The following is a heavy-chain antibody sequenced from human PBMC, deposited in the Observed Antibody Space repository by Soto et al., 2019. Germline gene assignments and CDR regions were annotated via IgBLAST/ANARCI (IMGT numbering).Heavy chain of an antibody. Sequence: GGSLRLSCAASGFTFSSYAMSWVRQAPGKGLEWVSAISGSGGSTYYADSVKGRFTISRDNSKNTLYLQMNSLRAEDTAVYYCAKDLTAYYYDSRNWFDPWGQGTLVTVSS. CDR3: AKDLTAYYYDSRNWFDP. CDR2: ISGSGGST. CDR1: GFTFSSYA. D-gene: IGHD3-22*01. J-gene: IGHJ5*02. V-gene: IGHV3-23*01.